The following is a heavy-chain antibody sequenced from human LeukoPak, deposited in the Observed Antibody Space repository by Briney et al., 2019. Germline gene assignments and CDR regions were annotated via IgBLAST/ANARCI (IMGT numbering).Heavy chain of an antibody. Sequence: SETLSLTCTVSGYSISSGSYWGWIRQPPGKGLEWNGSIHHSGSTYYNPSLKSRVTISVDTSKNQFSLKLSSVTAADTAVYYCARAFGVVIYFDYWGQGTLVTVSS. CDR1: GYSISSGSY. CDR3: ARAFGVVIYFDY. V-gene: IGHV4-38-2*02. CDR2: IHHSGST. D-gene: IGHD3-3*01. J-gene: IGHJ4*02.